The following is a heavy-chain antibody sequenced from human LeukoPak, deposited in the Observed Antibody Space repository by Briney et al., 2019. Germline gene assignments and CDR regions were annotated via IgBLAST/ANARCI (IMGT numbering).Heavy chain of an antibody. D-gene: IGHD3-10*01. CDR3: AREALGRYYYDL. V-gene: IGHV3-66*01. Sequence: PGGSLRLSCVASGFTVSSDYMSFVRQAPGKGLEWVSAAYSGGSTYYADSVKGRLTISRDNSKNTLYLQMNSLRAEDTAVYYCAREALGRYYYDLWGRGTLVTVSS. J-gene: IGHJ2*01. CDR1: GFTVSSDY. CDR2: AYSGGST.